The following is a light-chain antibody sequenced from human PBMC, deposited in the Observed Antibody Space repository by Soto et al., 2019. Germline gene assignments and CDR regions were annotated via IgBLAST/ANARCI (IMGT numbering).Light chain of an antibody. CDR2: DAS. Sequence: AIQLTQSPSSLSASVGDRVTITCRASQGISSALAWYQQKPGKAPKLLIYDASSLESGVPSRFSGSRSWTAFTITIISLQPEDFATYYRQHFNSYPQPTLGGGTKVEIK. CDR1: QGISSA. CDR3: QHFNSYPQPT. J-gene: IGKJ4*01. V-gene: IGKV1-13*02.